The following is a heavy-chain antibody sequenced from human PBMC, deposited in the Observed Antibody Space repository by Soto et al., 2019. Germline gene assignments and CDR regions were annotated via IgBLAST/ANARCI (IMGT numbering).Heavy chain of an antibody. Sequence: GGSLRLSCAGSGFIFGHYAMTWVRQAPGKGLEWISAISGRGDSTYYADAVKGRFTISRDNSKNTLYLQMNSLRLDDTAVYYCAKALDGIDDYFYAMGVWGQGTTVTVSS. J-gene: IGHJ6*02. CDR3: AKALDGIDDYFYAMGV. V-gene: IGHV3-23*01. CDR1: GFIFGHYA. CDR2: ISGRGDST. D-gene: IGHD1-1*01.